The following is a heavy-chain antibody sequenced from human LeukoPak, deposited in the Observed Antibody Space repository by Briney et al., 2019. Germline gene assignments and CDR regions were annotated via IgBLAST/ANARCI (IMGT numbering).Heavy chain of an antibody. J-gene: IGHJ4*02. D-gene: IGHD3-9*01. Sequence: GASVKVSCKASGYTFTSYGISWVRQAPGQGLEWMGWISAYNGNTNYVQKLQGRVTMTTDTSTSTAYMELRSLRSDDTAVYYCARKNYDILTGYYGGMCDYWGQGTLVTVSS. CDR1: GYTFTSYG. CDR2: ISAYNGNT. CDR3: ARKNYDILTGYYGGMCDY. V-gene: IGHV1-18*01.